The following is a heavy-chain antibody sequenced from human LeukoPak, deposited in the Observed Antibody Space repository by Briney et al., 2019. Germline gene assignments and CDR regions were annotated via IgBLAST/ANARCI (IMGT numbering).Heavy chain of an antibody. CDR3: ARRGTTYCTVDSCHPNWFDP. J-gene: IGHJ5*02. CDR1: GFTFSDYY. CDR2: INGSSSDT. Sequence: GGSLRLSCAASGFTFSDYYMTWIRQAPGRGLERISYINGSSSDTKYADSVKGRFTISRDNAKNSLYLLMHSLRAEDTAVYYCARRGTTYCTVDSCHPNWFDPWGQGTLVTVSS. V-gene: IGHV3-11*03. D-gene: IGHD2-15*01.